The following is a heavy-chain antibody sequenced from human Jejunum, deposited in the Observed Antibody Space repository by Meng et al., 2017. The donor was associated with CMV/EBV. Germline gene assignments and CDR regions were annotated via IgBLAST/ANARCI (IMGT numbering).Heavy chain of an antibody. D-gene: IGHD2-15*01. CDR2: IFSSGNSVTST. J-gene: IGHJ3*02. V-gene: IGHV3-23*03. CDR3: ASSMQFDMDAFDM. Sequence: FTFSNYAMSWVRQASGKGLEWVSVIFSSGNSVTSTYYADSVKGRFTISRDIPENTLYLQMKSLRAEDTAVYYCASSMQFDMDAFDMWGQGTMVTVSS. CDR1: FTFSNYA.